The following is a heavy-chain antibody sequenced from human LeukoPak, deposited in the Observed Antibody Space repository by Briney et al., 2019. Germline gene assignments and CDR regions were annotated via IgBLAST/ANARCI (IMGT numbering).Heavy chain of an antibody. V-gene: IGHV4-61*02. CDR3: ARSYDSSGYYWFDP. Sequence: SQTLSLNCTVSGVSISSGSYLWRWLRQPAGKVLEWIGRIYNSGSTHYNPSLKSRVTMSVDTSKNQFSLKLSSVTAADTAVYYCARSYDSSGYYWFDPWGQGTLVTVSS. CDR2: IYNSGST. CDR1: GVSISSGSYL. D-gene: IGHD3-22*01. J-gene: IGHJ5*02.